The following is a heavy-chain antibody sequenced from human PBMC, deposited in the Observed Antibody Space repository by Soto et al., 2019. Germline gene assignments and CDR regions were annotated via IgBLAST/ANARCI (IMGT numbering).Heavy chain of an antibody. CDR1: GGSIISDY. CDR2: ISYSGST. J-gene: IGHJ4*02. V-gene: IGHV4-59*01. Sequence: PSETLSLTCSVSGGSIISDYWSWIRQPPGKGLEWIGYISYSGSTNYNPSLKSLVTISVDTSKNQFSLNLSSVTAADTAVYYCARVLSGSSLFDYWGQCTLVTVSS. CDR3: ARVLSGSSLFDY. D-gene: IGHD1-26*01.